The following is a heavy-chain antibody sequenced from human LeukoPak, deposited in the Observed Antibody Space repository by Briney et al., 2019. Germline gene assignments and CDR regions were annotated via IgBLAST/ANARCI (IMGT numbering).Heavy chain of an antibody. CDR1: GYTFTVYY. D-gene: IGHD6-13*01. CDR2: INPNSGGT. V-gene: IGHV1-2*02. J-gene: IGHJ5*02. Sequence: EASVKVSRKASGYTFTVYYMHWVRQAPGQGFEWMGWINPNSGGTNYAQKFQGRVTMTRDTSISTAYMELSRLRSDDTAVYYCAREVIEAAAVTSFDPWGQGTLVTVSS. CDR3: AREVIEAAAVTSFDP.